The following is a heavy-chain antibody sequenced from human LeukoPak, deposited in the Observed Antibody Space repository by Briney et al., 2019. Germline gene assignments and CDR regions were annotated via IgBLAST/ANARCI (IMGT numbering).Heavy chain of an antibody. CDR1: GGSFTSYY. D-gene: IGHD6-6*01. Sequence: SETLSLTCTVSGGSFTSYYWSWIRQPPGKGLEWIGNIYYSGSTNYNPSLKSRVTISVDTSKNQFSLKLSSVTAADTAVYYCARRATSSSSPFDYWGQGTLVTVSS. CDR2: IYYSGST. V-gene: IGHV4-59*08. CDR3: ARRATSSSSPFDY. J-gene: IGHJ4*02.